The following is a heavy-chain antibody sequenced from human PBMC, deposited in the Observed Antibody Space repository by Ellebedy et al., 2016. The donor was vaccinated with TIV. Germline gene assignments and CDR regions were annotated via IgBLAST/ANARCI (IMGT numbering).Heavy chain of an antibody. D-gene: IGHD3-22*01. CDR1: GGSISSYY. CDR3: ASGLVTDSSGTYGAFDI. CDR2: IYTSGST. J-gene: IGHJ3*02. V-gene: IGHV4-4*07. Sequence: GSLRLXXTVSGGSISSYYWSWIRQPAGKGLEWIGRIYTSGSTNYNPSLKSRVTMSVDPSKNQFSLKLSSVTAADTAVYYCASGLVTDSSGTYGAFDIWGQGTMVTVSS.